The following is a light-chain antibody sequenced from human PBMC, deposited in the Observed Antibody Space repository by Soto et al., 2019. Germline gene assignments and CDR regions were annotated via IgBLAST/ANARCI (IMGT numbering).Light chain of an antibody. CDR3: GSYTSTSPCV. J-gene: IGLJ1*01. Sequence: QSALAQRASVSGSPGQSITISCTGTGSDIGDYDYVSWFQQHPGKAPKLIISEVSNRPSGVSNRFSGSKSDNTASLTISGLQAEDEADYSCGSYTSTSPCVFGTETKGTVL. V-gene: IGLV2-14*01. CDR1: GSDIGDYDY. CDR2: EVS.